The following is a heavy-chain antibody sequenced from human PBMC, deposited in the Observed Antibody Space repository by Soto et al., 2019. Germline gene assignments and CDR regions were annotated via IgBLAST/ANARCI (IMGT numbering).Heavy chain of an antibody. CDR1: GGSFSGYY. CDR2: INHSGST. J-gene: IGHJ6*02. Sequence: SETLSLTCAVYGGSFSGYYWSWIRQPPGKGLEWIGEINHSGSTNYNPSLKSRVTISVDTSKNQFSLKLSSVTAADTAVYYCARNSVYYYYYGMDVWGQGTTVTVSS. V-gene: IGHV4-34*01. D-gene: IGHD3-10*01. CDR3: ARNSVYYYYYGMDV.